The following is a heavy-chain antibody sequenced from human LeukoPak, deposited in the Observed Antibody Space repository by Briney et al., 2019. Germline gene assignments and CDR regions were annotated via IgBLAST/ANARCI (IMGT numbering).Heavy chain of an antibody. CDR1: GKSFSGYY. J-gene: IGHJ6*01. D-gene: IGHD2-21*02. CDR2: INHSGST. Sequence: SETLSLTCTVYGKSFSGYYWTCIRQSPGKGLEWIGEINHSGSTNHNPSLKSRVSISIDTSKNHLSLKLNSVTAADTAVYYCARGRVSVTGYYFAMDVWGQGTTVTVSS. V-gene: IGHV4-34*01. CDR3: ARGRVSVTGYYFAMDV.